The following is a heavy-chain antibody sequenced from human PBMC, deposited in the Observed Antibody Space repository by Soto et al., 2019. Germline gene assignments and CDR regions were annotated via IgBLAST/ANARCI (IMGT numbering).Heavy chain of an antibody. CDR1: GGSIKNYY. CDR2: IFSTGST. D-gene: IGHD3-16*01. CDR3: AREGLGFDY. V-gene: IGHV4-4*07. Sequence: PSETLSLTCSVSGGSIKNYYWSWIRQPAGKGLEWIGRIFSTGSTNFNPSLNSRLSMSVDTSRNQFSLKMRSVTAADTAVYYCAREGLGFDYWGQGTLVTVS. J-gene: IGHJ4*02.